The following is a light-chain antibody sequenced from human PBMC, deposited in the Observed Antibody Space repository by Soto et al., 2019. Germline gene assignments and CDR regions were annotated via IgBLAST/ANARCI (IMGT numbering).Light chain of an antibody. CDR3: QQHNNWPPT. CDR2: GAS. CDR1: QSINNN. Sequence: EVVMTQSPATLSVSPGERATLSCRASQSINNNLAWYQQKPGQAPRLLISGASTRATDIPARFSGSGSGTEFTLTISSLQSQDFAVYFCQQHNNWPPTFGQGTKTEIK. V-gene: IGKV3-15*01. J-gene: IGKJ2*01.